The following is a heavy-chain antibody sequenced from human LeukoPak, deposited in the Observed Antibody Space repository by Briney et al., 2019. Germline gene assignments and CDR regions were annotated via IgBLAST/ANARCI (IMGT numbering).Heavy chain of an antibody. CDR3: APNWNLDY. Sequence: PGGSLRLSCVVSGITFSSYAMSWVRQAPGKGLDWVSAISASGGSTYYADSVKGRFTISRDNSKNTVYLQMNSLRGEDTAIYYYAPNWNLDYWGQGSLVTVSS. V-gene: IGHV3-23*01. J-gene: IGHJ4*02. CDR1: GITFSSYA. D-gene: IGHD1-1*01. CDR2: ISASGGST.